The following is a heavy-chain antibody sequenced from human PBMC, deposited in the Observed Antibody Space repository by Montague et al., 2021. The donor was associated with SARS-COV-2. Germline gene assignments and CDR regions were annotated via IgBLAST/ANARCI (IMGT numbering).Heavy chain of an antibody. CDR2: IYYSGST. D-gene: IGHD5-12*01. CDR3: ARGYSGYDYDY. J-gene: IGHJ4*02. Sequence: SETLSLTCTVSGGSVSSGSYYWSWIRQPPGKGLEWIGYIYYSGSTNYNPSLESRVTISVDTSKNQFSLKLSSVTAADTAVYYCARGYSGYDYDYWGQGTLVTVSS. V-gene: IGHV4-61*01. CDR1: GGSVSSGSYY.